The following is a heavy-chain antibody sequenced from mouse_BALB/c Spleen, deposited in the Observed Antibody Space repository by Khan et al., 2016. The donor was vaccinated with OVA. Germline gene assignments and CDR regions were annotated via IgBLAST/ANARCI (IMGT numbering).Heavy chain of an antibody. CDR1: GYTFTSYT. D-gene: IGHD2-14*01. J-gene: IGHJ3*01. CDR2: INPSNGYI. CDR3: VSDGGYYRNDGWFAY. V-gene: IGHV1-4*01. Sequence: QVQLQQSGAELARPGASVKMSCKASGYTFTSYTIHWIKLRPGQGLEWIGYINPSNGYINYNQKFKDKATLTADKSSTTAYMQLISLTSDDSAVYDCVSDGGYYRNDGWFAYWGQGTLVTVSA.